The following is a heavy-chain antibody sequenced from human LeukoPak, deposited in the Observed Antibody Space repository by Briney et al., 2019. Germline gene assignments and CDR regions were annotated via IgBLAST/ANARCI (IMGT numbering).Heavy chain of an antibody. Sequence: SETLSLTCAVYGESFSGHYWSWIRQSPGKGLEWIGEISHSGRTNYNPSLKSRVTISVDTSKNQFSLKLTSVTAADTAVYYCARQALQYFDRLSVPYYMDVWAKGATVTISS. CDR2: ISHSGRT. V-gene: IGHV4-34*01. CDR1: GESFSGHY. J-gene: IGHJ6*03. D-gene: IGHD3-9*01. CDR3: ARQALQYFDRLSVPYYMDV.